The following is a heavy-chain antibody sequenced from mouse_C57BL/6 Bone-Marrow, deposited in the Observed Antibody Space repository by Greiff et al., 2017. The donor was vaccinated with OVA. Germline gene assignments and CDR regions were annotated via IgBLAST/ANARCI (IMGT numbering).Heavy chain of an antibody. V-gene: IGHV14-4*01. CDR3: TTATVVATPPGTDAMDY. D-gene: IGHD1-1*01. CDR1: GFNIKDDY. CDR2: IDPENGDT. Sequence: VQLKESGAELVRPGASVKLSCTASGFNIKDDYMHWVKQRPEQGLEWIGWIDPENGDTEYASKFQGKATITADTSSNTAYLQLSSLTSEDTAVYYCTTATVVATPPGTDAMDYWGQGTSVTVSS. J-gene: IGHJ4*01.